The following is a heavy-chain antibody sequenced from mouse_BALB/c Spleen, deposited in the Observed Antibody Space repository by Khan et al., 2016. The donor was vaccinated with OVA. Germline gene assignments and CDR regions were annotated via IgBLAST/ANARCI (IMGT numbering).Heavy chain of an antibody. CDR3: ASHPYGNFAY. D-gene: IGHD2-1*01. V-gene: IGHV5-9-3*01. J-gene: IGHJ3*01. Sequence: EVELVESGGGLVKPGGSLKLSCAASGFTFSTYTMSWVRQTPEKRLEWVATISSDGDYTYYPDSVTGRFTISRDNAKNTLYLQMSSLKSEDTAMYYCASHPYGNFAYWGQGTLVTVSA. CDR1: GFTFSTYT. CDR2: ISSDGDYT.